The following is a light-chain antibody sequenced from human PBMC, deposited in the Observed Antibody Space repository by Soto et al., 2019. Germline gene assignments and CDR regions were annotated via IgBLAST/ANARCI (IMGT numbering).Light chain of an antibody. CDR2: GAS. CDR1: QSVSSN. V-gene: IGKV3-15*01. Sequence: EIVMTQSPATLSVSPGERATLSCRASQSVSSNLAWYQQKPGQAPRLLIYGASTRATGIPARFSGSGSGTEFTLTVSSLQSGDFAVYYCQQYSNWPLTFGGGTKVEIK. CDR3: QQYSNWPLT. J-gene: IGKJ4*01.